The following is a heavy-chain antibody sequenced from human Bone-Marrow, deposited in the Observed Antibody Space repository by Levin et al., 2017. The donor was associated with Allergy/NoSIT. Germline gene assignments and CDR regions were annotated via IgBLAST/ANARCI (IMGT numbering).Heavy chain of an antibody. D-gene: IGHD2-15*01. V-gene: IGHV1-69*06. J-gene: IGHJ1*01. Sequence: RASVKVSCKASGGTFSSYAISWVRQAPGQGLEWMGGIIPIFGTANYAQKFQGRVTITADKSTSTAYMELSSLRSEDTAVYYCASRYAYCSGGSCTDRPFQHWGQGTLVTVSS. CDR1: GGTFSSYA. CDR2: IIPIFGTA. CDR3: ASRYAYCSGGSCTDRPFQH.